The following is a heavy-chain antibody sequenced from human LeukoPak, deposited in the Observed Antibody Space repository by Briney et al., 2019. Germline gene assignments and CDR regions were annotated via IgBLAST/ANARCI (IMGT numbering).Heavy chain of an antibody. Sequence: GGSLRLSCAASGFTFNSYNMNWVRQAPGKGLEWVSAISGSGGSTYYADSVKGRFTISRDNSKNTLYLQMNSLRAEDTAVYYCAKNSQAYDFWSGEGFDYWGQGTLVTVSS. J-gene: IGHJ4*02. CDR3: AKNSQAYDFWSGEGFDY. CDR2: ISGSGGST. CDR1: GFTFNSYN. V-gene: IGHV3-23*01. D-gene: IGHD3-3*01.